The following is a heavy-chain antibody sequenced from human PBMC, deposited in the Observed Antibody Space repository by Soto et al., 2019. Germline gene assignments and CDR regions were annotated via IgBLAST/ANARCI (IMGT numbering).Heavy chain of an antibody. CDR2: IIPIFGTA. V-gene: IGHV1-69*13. CDR3: ARAGYYYDSSGYLGGAIGY. Sequence: SVKVSCKASGGTFSSYAISWVRQAPGQGLEWMGGIIPIFGTANYAQKFQVRVTITADESTSTAYMELSSLRSEDTAVYYCARAGYYYDSSGYLGGAIGYWGQGTLVTVSS. J-gene: IGHJ4*02. D-gene: IGHD3-22*01. CDR1: GGTFSSYA.